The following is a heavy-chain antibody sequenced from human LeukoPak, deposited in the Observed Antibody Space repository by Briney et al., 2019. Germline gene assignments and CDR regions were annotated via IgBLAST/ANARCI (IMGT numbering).Heavy chain of an antibody. CDR2: INPNSGGT. CDR3: ARGGVAAAGTPRLYYYYGMDV. Sequence: ASVKVSCKASGYTFTGYYMHWVRQAPGQGLEWMGWINPNSGGTNYAQKFQGRVTMTRDTSISTAYMELSRLRSDDTAVYYCARGGVAAAGTPRLYYYYGMDVWGQGTTVTVSS. J-gene: IGHJ6*02. CDR1: GYTFTGYY. D-gene: IGHD6-13*01. V-gene: IGHV1-2*02.